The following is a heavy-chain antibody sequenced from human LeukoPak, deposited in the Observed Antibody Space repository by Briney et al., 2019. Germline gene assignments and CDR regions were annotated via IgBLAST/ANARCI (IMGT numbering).Heavy chain of an antibody. CDR3: ARRTDRVDDAFDV. CDR2: IIPIFGTA. D-gene: IGHD3/OR15-3a*01. Sequence: SVKVSCKASGGTFSSYAISWVRQAPGQGLEWMGGIIPIFGTANYAQKFQGRVTITADESTSTAYMELSSLRSEDTAVYYCARRTDRVDDAFDVWGQGTMVTVSS. J-gene: IGHJ3*01. V-gene: IGHV1-69*13. CDR1: GGTFSSYA.